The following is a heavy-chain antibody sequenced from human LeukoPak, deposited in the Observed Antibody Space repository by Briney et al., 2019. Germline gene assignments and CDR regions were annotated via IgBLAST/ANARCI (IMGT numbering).Heavy chain of an antibody. CDR2: ISYNGDET. D-gene: IGHD3-16*01. J-gene: IGHJ4*02. V-gene: IGHV3-64*01. Sequence: QSGGSLRLSCAASGFTFSNYFMHWVRQAPGKGLDYLSVISYNGDETYYAKSVEGRFTISRDNSKNTLYLQMGTLRPEDTAVYYCARDPSVGGFSGSELDFWGQGTLVTVSS. CDR3: ARDPSVGGFSGSELDF. CDR1: GFTFSNYF.